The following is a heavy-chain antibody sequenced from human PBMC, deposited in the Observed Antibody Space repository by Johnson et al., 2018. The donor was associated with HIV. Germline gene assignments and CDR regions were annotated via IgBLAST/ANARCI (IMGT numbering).Heavy chain of an antibody. CDR2: IGTAGDT. D-gene: IGHD6-19*01. CDR3: ARSGGAVAGVDAFDI. J-gene: IGHJ3*02. Sequence: EVQLVESGGGLVQPGGSLRLSCAASGFTFSSYDMHWVRQATGKGLEWVSAIGTAGDTYYPGSVKGRFTISRENDKNSLYLQMNSVRAGDTAVYYCARSGGAVAGVDAFDIWGQGTMVTVSS. V-gene: IGHV3-13*01. CDR1: GFTFSSYD.